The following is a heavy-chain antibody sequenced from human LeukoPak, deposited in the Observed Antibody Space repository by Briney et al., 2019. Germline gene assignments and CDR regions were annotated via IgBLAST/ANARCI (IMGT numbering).Heavy chain of an antibody. J-gene: IGHJ4*02. Sequence: GGSLRLSCAASGFTLSSYSMNWVRQAPGKGLEWVSYISSSSSTIYYADSVKGRFTISRDNSKNTLYLQMNSLRAEDTAVYYCAKDLYLTGYSFDYWGQGTLVTVSS. CDR2: ISSSSSTI. CDR1: GFTLSSYS. D-gene: IGHD3-9*01. CDR3: AKDLYLTGYSFDY. V-gene: IGHV3-48*01.